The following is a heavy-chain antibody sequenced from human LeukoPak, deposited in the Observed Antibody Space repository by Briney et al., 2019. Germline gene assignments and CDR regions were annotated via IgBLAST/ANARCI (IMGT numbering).Heavy chain of an antibody. D-gene: IGHD3-3*01. CDR1: GYTFTSYG. J-gene: IGHJ5*02. V-gene: IGHV1-18*01. Sequence: ASVKVSCKASGYTFTSYGISWVRQAPGQGLEWMGWISAYNGNTNYAQKLQGRVTMTSDTSTSTAYMELRSLRSDDTAAYYCARVSYDFWSGYFKWFDPWGQGTLVTVSS. CDR2: ISAYNGNT. CDR3: ARVSYDFWSGYFKWFDP.